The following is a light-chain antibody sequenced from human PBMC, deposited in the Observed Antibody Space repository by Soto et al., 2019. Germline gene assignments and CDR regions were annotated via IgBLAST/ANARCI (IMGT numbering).Light chain of an antibody. CDR2: GAS. J-gene: IGKJ1*01. CDR3: QQYGSSPGGT. Sequence: EIVLTQSPGTLSLSAGERATLSCRTIQSVSSSYLAWYQQKPGQAPRLLIYGASSRATGIPGRFGGSGSGTDFTLTISRLEPEDLAVYYCQQYGSSPGGTFGQGTKVDIK. V-gene: IGKV3-20*01. CDR1: QSVSSSY.